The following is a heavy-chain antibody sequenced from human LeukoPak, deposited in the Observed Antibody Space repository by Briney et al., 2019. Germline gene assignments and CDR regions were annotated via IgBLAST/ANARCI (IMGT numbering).Heavy chain of an antibody. J-gene: IGHJ3*02. Sequence: SETLSLTCAVYGGSFSGFYWNWIRQPPGKGLEWIGETNPGGNTNYNPSPKSRVTISVDTSKNQFSLKLFSVTAADTAVYYCARPKAGYSSTDAFDIWGQGTEVTVSS. CDR3: ARPKAGYSSTDAFDI. CDR2: TNPGGNT. D-gene: IGHD6-19*01. CDR1: GGSFSGFY. V-gene: IGHV4-34*01.